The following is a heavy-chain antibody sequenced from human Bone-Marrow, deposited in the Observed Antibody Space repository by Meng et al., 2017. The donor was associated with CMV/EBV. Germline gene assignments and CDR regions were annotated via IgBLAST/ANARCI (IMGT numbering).Heavy chain of an antibody. D-gene: IGHD3-3*01. CDR1: GYTFTGYY. J-gene: IGHJ4*02. Sequence: ASVKVSCKASGYTFTGYYMHWVRQAPGQGLEWMGWINPHSGGTNYAQKFQGRVTMTRDTSISTAYMELSRLRSDDTAVYYCARGFLEWLLIDYWGQGTLVTVSS. CDR2: INPHSGGT. V-gene: IGHV1-2*02. CDR3: ARGFLEWLLIDY.